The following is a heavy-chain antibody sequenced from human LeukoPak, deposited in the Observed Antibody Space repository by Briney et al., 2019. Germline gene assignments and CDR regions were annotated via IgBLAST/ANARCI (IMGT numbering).Heavy chain of an antibody. D-gene: IGHD2-15*01. J-gene: IGHJ4*02. CDR3: ARNFPGVGCSGGSCYDY. V-gene: IGHV4-39*07. Sequence: SETLSLTCTVSGDSISSASSYWAWLRQPPGKGLEWIGTIYYSGTTYYNPSLKSRVTISIDTSKNQFSLKLSSVTAADTAVYYCARNFPGVGCSGGSCYDYWGQGTLVTVSS. CDR1: GDSISSASSY. CDR2: IYYSGTT.